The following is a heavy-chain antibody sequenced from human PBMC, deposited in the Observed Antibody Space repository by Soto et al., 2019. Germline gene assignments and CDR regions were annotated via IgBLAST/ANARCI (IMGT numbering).Heavy chain of an antibody. J-gene: IGHJ6*02. CDR1: DDSSSNYK. CDR3: VRQGFGRLHGLVDV. D-gene: IGHD3-10*01. CDR2: IDSNGGT. V-gene: IGHV4-59*08. Sequence: QVQLQESGPGLVKPSETLSLTCTVSDDSSSNYKWSWIRQPPGRRLEWIGYIDSNGGTSYNPSLQSGVTISIDTSTKKFFLTLRSVTAADTAVYYCVRQGFGRLHGLVDVWGQGTTVTVSS.